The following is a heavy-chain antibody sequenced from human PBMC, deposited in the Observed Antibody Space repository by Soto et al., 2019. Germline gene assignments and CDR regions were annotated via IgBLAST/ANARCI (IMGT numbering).Heavy chain of an antibody. V-gene: IGHV1-2*02. J-gene: IGHJ5*02. Sequence: QVQLMQSGAEMKKPGASVKVSCKASGYTFTGYFMHWVRQAPGQGLEWMGWINTNSGATKYAHKFQCRVTLTRDTSISTAYMELSGLTSDDTAVYFCARGGGTILAPLPWGQGTLVTVSS. D-gene: IGHD3-3*01. CDR2: INTNSGAT. CDR3: ARGGGTILAPLP. CDR1: GYTFTGYF.